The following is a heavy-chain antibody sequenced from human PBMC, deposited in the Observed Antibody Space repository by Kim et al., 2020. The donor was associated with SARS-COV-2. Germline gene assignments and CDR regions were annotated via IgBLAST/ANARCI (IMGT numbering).Heavy chain of an antibody. V-gene: IGHV3-30*03. CDR2: ISYDGSNK. J-gene: IGHJ4*02. Sequence: GGSLRLSCAASGFTFSSYGMHWVRQAPGKGLEWVAVISYDGSNKYYADSVKGRFTISRDNSKNTLYLQMNSLRAEDTAVYYCAGETCSSTSCSDYWGQGTLVTVSS. CDR1: GFTFSSYG. D-gene: IGHD2-2*01. CDR3: AGETCSSTSCSDY.